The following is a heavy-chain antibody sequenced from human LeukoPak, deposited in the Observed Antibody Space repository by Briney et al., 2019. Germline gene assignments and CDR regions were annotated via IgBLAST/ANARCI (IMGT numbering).Heavy chain of an antibody. J-gene: IGHJ3*02. D-gene: IGHD2-21*01. CDR3: VRGSHGVWFAFDI. V-gene: IGHV1-8*03. Sequence: GASVKVSCKASGYTFTSYDINWVRQATGQGLEWMGWMNPNSGNTGYAQKFQGRVTITRNTSISTAYMELSSLRSEDTAVYYCVRGSHGVWFAFDIWGQGTMVTVSS. CDR1: GYTFTSYD. CDR2: MNPNSGNT.